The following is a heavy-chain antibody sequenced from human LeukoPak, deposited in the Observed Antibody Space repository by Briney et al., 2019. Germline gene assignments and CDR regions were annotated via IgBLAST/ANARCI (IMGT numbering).Heavy chain of an antibody. CDR3: ARGARVGATRDYFDY. D-gene: IGHD1-26*01. V-gene: IGHV1-46*01. J-gene: IGHJ4*02. CDR1: GGTFSSYA. Sequence: GASVKVSCKASGGTFSSYAISWVRQAPGQGLEWMGIIDPSGGSTSYAQKFQGRVTMTRDTSTSTVYMELSSLRSGDTAVYYCARGARVGATRDYFDYWGQGALVTVSS. CDR2: IDPSGGST.